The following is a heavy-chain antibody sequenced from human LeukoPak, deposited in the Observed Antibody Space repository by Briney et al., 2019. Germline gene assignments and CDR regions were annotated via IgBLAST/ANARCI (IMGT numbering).Heavy chain of an antibody. D-gene: IGHD3-9*01. CDR2: IYTSGST. J-gene: IGHJ4*02. CDR3: ARDGLYYDILTGYYRRGYFDY. V-gene: IGHV4-4*07. Sequence: SETLSLTCTVSGGSISSYYWSWIRQPAGKGREWIGRIYTSGSTNYNPSLKSRVTMSVDTSKNQFSLKLSSVTAADTAVYYCARDGLYYDILTGYYRRGYFDYWGQGTLVTVSS. CDR1: GGSISSYY.